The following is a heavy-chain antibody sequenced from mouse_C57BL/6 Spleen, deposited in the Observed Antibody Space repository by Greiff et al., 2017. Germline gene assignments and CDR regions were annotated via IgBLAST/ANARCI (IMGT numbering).Heavy chain of an antibody. V-gene: IGHV14-3*01. Sequence: EVQLQQSVAELVRPGASVKLSCTASGFTITNTSMHWVKQRPEQGLEWIGRIDPANGNTKYAPKFQGKATITADTSSNTAYLQRSSLTSEDTAIYYWARGGYGSVEDYWGQGTTLTVSS. D-gene: IGHD1-1*01. CDR1: GFTITNTS. CDR2: IDPANGNT. J-gene: IGHJ2*01. CDR3: ARGGYGSVEDY.